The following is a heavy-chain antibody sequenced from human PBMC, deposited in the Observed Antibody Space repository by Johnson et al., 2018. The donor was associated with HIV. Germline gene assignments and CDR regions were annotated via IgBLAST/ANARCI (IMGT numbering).Heavy chain of an antibody. CDR3: ARDRGNYDDAFDI. CDR2: IYSGGST. CDR1: GFILSGNY. D-gene: IGHD1-7*01. V-gene: IGHV3-66*03. Sequence: VQLVESGGGLLQTGGSLRLSCAASGFILSGNYMNWVRQAPGRGLEWVSVIYSGGSTYYADSVKGRFTISRDNSKNTLYLQMNSLRAEGTAVYYCARDRGNYDDAFDIWGQGTMVTVSS. J-gene: IGHJ3*02.